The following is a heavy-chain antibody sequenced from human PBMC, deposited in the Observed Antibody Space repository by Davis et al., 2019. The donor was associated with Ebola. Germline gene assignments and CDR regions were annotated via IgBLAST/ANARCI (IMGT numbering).Heavy chain of an antibody. CDR3: ARHVYDFWSGYYTDYYYGMDV. CDR1: GGSISSYY. V-gene: IGHV4-59*08. J-gene: IGHJ6*02. Sequence: SETLSLTCTVSGGSISSYYWSWIRQPPGKGLEWIGYIYYSGSTNYNPSLKSRVTISVDTSKNQFSLKLSSVTAADTAVYYCARHVYDFWSGYYTDYYYGMDVWGQGTTVTVSS. CDR2: IYYSGST. D-gene: IGHD3-3*01.